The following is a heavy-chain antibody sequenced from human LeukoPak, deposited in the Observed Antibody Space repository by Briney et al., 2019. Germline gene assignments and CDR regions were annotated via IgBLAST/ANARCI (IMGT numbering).Heavy chain of an antibody. CDR3: ASERSDYYDSSVAFDI. D-gene: IGHD3-22*01. V-gene: IGHV1-69*06. CDR2: IIPIFGTA. CDR1: GGTFSSYA. J-gene: IGHJ3*02. Sequence: SVKVSCKASGGTFSSYAISWVRQAPGQGLEWMGGIIPIFGTANYAQKFQGRVTITADKSTSTAYMELSSLRSEDTAVYYCASERSDYYDSSVAFDIWGQGTMVTVSS.